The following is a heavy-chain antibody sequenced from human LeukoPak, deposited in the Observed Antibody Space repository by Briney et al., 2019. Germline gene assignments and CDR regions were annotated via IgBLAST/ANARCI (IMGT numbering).Heavy chain of an antibody. CDR1: GGSISSYY. CDR2: IYYSGST. V-gene: IGHV4-59*01. Sequence: SETLSLTCTVSGGSISSYYWSWIRQPPGKGLEWIGYIYYSGSTNYNPSLKSRVTISVDTSKNQFSLKLSSVPAADTAVYYCARRALGYCSSTSCSQSYYYYYYMDVWGKGTTVTISS. CDR3: ARRALGYCSSTSCSQSYYYYYYMDV. D-gene: IGHD2-2*01. J-gene: IGHJ6*03.